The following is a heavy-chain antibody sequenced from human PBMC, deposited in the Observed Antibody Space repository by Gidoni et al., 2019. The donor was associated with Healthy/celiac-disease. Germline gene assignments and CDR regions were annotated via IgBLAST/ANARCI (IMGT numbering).Heavy chain of an antibody. CDR2: INPNSGGT. V-gene: IGHV1-2*02. J-gene: IGHJ5*02. CDR3: ARCGGYDTPTPKNWLDP. CDR1: GYPFTGCY. Sequence: QVQLVQSGAEVKKPGASVKVSCKASGYPFTGCYLHWVRQAPGQGLQWMGWINPNSGGTNYAQKFQGRVTMTRDTSISTAYMELSRLRSDDTAVYYCARCGGYDTPTPKNWLDPWGQGTLVTVSS. D-gene: IGHD5-12*01.